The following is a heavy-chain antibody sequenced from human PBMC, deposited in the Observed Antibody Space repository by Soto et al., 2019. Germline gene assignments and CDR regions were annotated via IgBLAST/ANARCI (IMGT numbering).Heavy chain of an antibody. Sequence: GGSLRLSCTASGFTFGDYAMSWFRQAPGKGLEWVGFIRSKAYGGTTEYAASVKGRFTISRDDSKSIAYLQMNSLKTEDTAVYYCTRVHRSYCSGGSCPSGYWGQGTLVTVSS. CDR1: GFTFGDYA. CDR2: IRSKAYGGTT. CDR3: TRVHRSYCSGGSCPSGY. J-gene: IGHJ4*02. D-gene: IGHD2-15*01. V-gene: IGHV3-49*03.